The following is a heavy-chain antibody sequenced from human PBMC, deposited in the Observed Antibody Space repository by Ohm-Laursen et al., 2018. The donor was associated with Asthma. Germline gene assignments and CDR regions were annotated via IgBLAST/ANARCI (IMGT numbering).Heavy chain of an antibody. CDR2: IYYSGST. CDR1: GGSISSGGYY. V-gene: IGHV4-31*03. J-gene: IGHJ3*02. D-gene: IGHD5-24*01. CDR3: ATLKSDSTMANAYDM. Sequence: SQTLSLTCTLSGGSISSGGYYWSWIRQHPGKGLEWIGYIYYSGSTYYNPSLKSRVTISIDTSTNQFSLKLSSVTAADTAVYYCATLKSDSTMANAYDMWGQGTLVTFSS.